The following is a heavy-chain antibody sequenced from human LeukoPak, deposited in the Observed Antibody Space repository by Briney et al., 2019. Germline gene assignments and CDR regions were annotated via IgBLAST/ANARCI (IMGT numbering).Heavy chain of an antibody. J-gene: IGHJ3*02. D-gene: IGHD2/OR15-2a*01. CDR1: GYSISSGYY. V-gene: IGHV4-38-2*02. CDR2: IYHSGST. CDR3: ARAILNPEYFAFDI. Sequence: PSETLSLTCTVSGYSISSGYYWGWIRQPPGKGLEWIGSIYHSGSTYYNPSLKSRVTISVDTSKNQFSLKLSSVTAADTAVYYCARAILNPEYFAFDIWGQGTMVTVSS.